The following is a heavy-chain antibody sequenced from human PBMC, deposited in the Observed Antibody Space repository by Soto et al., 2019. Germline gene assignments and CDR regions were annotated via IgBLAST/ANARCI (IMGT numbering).Heavy chain of an antibody. J-gene: IGHJ4*02. CDR3: ARELAYSFDY. Sequence: ASVKVSCKASGGAFSSYIISWVRQAPGQGLEWMGRIIPILGIANYAQKFQGRVTITADKSTSTAYMELSSLRSEDTAVYYCARELAYSFDYWGQGTLVTVSS. D-gene: IGHD2-15*01. V-gene: IGHV1-69*04. CDR1: GGAFSSYI. CDR2: IIPILGIA.